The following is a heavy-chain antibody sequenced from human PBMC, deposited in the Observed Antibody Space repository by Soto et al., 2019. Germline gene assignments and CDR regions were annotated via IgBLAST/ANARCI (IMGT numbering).Heavy chain of an antibody. CDR3: ARVPGVAAAGPHYYYYYGMDV. CDR1: GFTFSSYW. D-gene: IGHD6-13*01. CDR2: IKQDGSEK. J-gene: IGHJ6*02. V-gene: IGHV3-7*01. Sequence: GGSLRLSCAASGFTFSSYWMSWVRQAPGKGLEWVANIKQDGSEKYYVDSVKGRFTISRDNAKNSLYLQMNSLRAEDTAVYYCARVPGVAAAGPHYYYYYGMDVWGQGTTVTVSS.